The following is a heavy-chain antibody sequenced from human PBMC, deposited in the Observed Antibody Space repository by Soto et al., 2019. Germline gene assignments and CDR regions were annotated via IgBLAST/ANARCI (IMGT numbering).Heavy chain of an antibody. V-gene: IGHV1-24*01. D-gene: IGHD2-2*01. J-gene: IGHJ4*02. CDR2: FDPEDGET. CDR1: GYTLTELS. CDR3: ATDRVVPAATRTYYFDY. Sequence: ASVKVSCKVSGYTLTELSMHWVRQAPGKGLEWMGGFDPEDGETIYAQKFQGRVTMNEDTSTDTAYMEMSSLRSEDTAVYYCATDRVVPAATRTYYFDYWGQGTLVTVPS.